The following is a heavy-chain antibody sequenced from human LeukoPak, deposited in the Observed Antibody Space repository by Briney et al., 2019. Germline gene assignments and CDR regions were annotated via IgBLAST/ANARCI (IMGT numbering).Heavy chain of an antibody. D-gene: IGHD2-2*01. CDR2: IIPIFGTA. CDR1: GGTFSSYA. CDR3: AREFRVGVVVPAAQSKDDY. V-gene: IGHV1-69*05. Sequence: SVPVSCKASGGTFSSYAISWVRQAPGQGLKWMGRIIPIFGTANYAQKFQGRVTITTDESTSTAYMELSSLRSEDTAVYYCAREFRVGVVVPAAQSKDDYWGQGTLVTVSS. J-gene: IGHJ4*02.